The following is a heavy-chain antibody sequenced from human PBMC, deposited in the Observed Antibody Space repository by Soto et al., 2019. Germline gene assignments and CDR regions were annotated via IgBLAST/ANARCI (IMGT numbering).Heavy chain of an antibody. Sequence: QVQLQESGPGLVKPSGTLSLTCAVSGGSISSSNWWSWVRQPPGKGLEWVGEVYHSGSTNYNPSLRGRFTISVDKSKNQFPLQLSSVTAADTAVYYCARDQKVTRTRYFDYWGQGTLVTVSS. CDR2: VYHSGST. CDR3: ARDQKVTRTRYFDY. J-gene: IGHJ4*02. V-gene: IGHV4-4*02. CDR1: GGSISSSNW. D-gene: IGHD2-21*02.